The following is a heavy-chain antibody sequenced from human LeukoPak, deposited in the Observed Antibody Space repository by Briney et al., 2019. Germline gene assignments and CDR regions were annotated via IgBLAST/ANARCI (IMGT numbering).Heavy chain of an antibody. Sequence: ASVKVPCKASGFTFTSSAMQWVRQARGQRLEWIGWIVVGSGNTNYAQKFQERVTITRDMSTSTAYMELSSLRSEDTAVYYCARGRRKYCSSTSCLYYFDYWGQGTLVTVSS. D-gene: IGHD2-2*01. J-gene: IGHJ4*02. CDR2: IVVGSGNT. CDR3: ARGRRKYCSSTSCLYYFDY. CDR1: GFTFTSSA. V-gene: IGHV1-58*02.